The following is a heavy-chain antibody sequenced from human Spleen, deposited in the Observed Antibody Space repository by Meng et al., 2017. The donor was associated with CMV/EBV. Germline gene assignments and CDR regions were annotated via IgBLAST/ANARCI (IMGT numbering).Heavy chain of an antibody. J-gene: IGHJ6*02. V-gene: IGHV3-30*02. D-gene: IGHD2-2*01. CDR2: IRYDGSNK. CDR1: GFTFSSYE. CDR3: AKLLPSTYCSSTSCNVLRFLEWPLKAHYYGMDV. Sequence: GGSLRLSCAASGFTFSSYEMNWVRQAPGKGLEWVAFIRYDGSNKYYADSVKGRFTISRDNSKNTLYLQMNSLRAEDTAVYYCAKLLPSTYCSSTSCNVLRFLEWPLKAHYYGMDVWGQGTTVTVSS.